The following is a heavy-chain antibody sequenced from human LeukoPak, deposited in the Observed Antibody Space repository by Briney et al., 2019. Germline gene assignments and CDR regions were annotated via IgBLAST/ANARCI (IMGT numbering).Heavy chain of an antibody. Sequence: GGSLRLSCAASGFTFSSYAMSWVRQAPGKGLEWVSAISGSGGSTYYADSVKGRFTISRDNSKNTLYLQMNSLRAEDTAVYYCAKDLHSGYDYYGMDVWGQGTTVTVSS. CDR3: AKDLHSGYDYYGMDV. CDR1: GFTFSSYA. J-gene: IGHJ6*02. D-gene: IGHD1-26*01. V-gene: IGHV3-23*01. CDR2: ISGSGGST.